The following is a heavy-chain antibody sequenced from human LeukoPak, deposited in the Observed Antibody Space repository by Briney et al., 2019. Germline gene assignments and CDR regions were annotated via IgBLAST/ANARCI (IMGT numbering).Heavy chain of an antibody. Sequence: ASVKVSCKASGYTFTGYYMHWVRQAPGQGQEWMGWINPNSGSTNYAQKFQGRVTMTRDTSISTDYMDLSRLRSDDKAVYYCSREGCSGGSCYFDYWGQGTLVTVSS. D-gene: IGHD2-15*01. CDR2: INPNSGST. V-gene: IGHV1-2*02. J-gene: IGHJ4*02. CDR3: SREGCSGGSCYFDY. CDR1: GYTFTGYY.